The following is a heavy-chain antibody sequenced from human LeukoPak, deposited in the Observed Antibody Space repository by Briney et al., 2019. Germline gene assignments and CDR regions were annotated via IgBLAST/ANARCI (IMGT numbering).Heavy chain of an antibody. D-gene: IGHD2-15*01. CDR2: INHSGST. V-gene: IGHV4-34*01. CDR3: ARARRVVVGTYYYYYGMDV. Sequence: PSETLSLTCAVYGGSFSGYCWSWIRQPPGKGLEWIGEINHSGSTNYNPSLKSRVTISVDTSKNQFSLKLSSVTAADTAVHYCARARRVVVGTYYYYYGMDVWGQGTTVTVSS. CDR1: GGSFSGYC. J-gene: IGHJ6*02.